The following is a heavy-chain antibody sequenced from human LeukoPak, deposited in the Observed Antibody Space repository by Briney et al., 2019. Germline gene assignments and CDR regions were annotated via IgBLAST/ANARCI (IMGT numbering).Heavy chain of an antibody. CDR1: GGSISSGDYY. D-gene: IGHD3-3*01. CDR3: ARGMGDFWSGYTSHYYYYYGMDV. CDR2: IYYSGST. Sequence: PSETLSLTCTVSGGSISSGDYYWSWIRQPPGKGLEWIGYIYYSGSTYYNPSLKSRVTISADTSKNQFSLKLSSVTAADTAVYYCARGMGDFWSGYTSHYYYYYGMDVWGQGTTVTVSS. V-gene: IGHV4-30-4*01. J-gene: IGHJ6*02.